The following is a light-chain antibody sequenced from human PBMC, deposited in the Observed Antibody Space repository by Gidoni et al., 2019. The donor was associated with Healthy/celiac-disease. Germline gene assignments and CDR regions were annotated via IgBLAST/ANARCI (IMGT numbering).Light chain of an antibody. CDR1: QSVSSY. J-gene: IGKJ3*01. CDR2: DAS. V-gene: IGKV3-11*01. CDR3: QQRSNWPPDEIT. Sequence: IVLTQSPATLSLSPGERATLSCRASQSVSSYLAWYQQKPGQAPRLIIYDASNRATGIPARFSGSGSGTDFTLTISSIELEDVAVDDCQQRSNWPPDEITFXPXTKVEIK.